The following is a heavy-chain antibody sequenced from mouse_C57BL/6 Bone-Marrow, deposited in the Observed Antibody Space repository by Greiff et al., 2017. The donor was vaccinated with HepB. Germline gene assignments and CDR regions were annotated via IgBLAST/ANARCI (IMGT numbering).Heavy chain of an antibody. CDR3: TRGTTNYFDY. CDR1: GYTFTSYW. Sequence: VQLQQSGTVLARPGASVKMSCKTSGYTFTSYWMHWVKQRPGQGLEWIGAIDPGNSDTSYNQKFKGKAKLTAVTSASTAYMELSSLTNEYSSVYYCTRGTTNYFDYWGQGTTLTVSS. V-gene: IGHV1-5*01. CDR2: IDPGNSDT. J-gene: IGHJ2*01. D-gene: IGHD1-1*01.